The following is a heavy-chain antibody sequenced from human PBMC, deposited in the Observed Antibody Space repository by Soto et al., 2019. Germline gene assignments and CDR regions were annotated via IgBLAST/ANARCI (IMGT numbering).Heavy chain of an antibody. CDR1: GGSISSYY. CDR3: ATYTRYSSSWKHPPGDYYYYYMDV. Sequence: SETLSLTCTVSGGSISSYYWSWIRQPPGKGLEWIGYIYYSGSTNYNPSLKSRVTISVDTSKNQFSLKLSSVTAADTAVYYCATYTRYSSSWKHPPGDYYYYYMDVWGKGTTVTVSS. D-gene: IGHD6-13*01. V-gene: IGHV4-59*08. J-gene: IGHJ6*03. CDR2: IYYSGST.